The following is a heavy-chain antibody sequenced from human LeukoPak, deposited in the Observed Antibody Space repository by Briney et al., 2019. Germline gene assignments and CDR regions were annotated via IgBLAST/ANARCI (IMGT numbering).Heavy chain of an antibody. CDR2: IYYSGST. V-gene: IGHV4-59*01. CDR1: GGSISSYY. Sequence: SETLSLTCTVSGGSISSYYWSWIRQPPGKGLEWIGYIYYSGSTNYNPSLKSRVTISVDTSKNQFSLKLSSVTAADTAVYYSARNRWYYDSSGYQPEGFDYWGQGTLVTVSS. CDR3: ARNRWYYDSSGYQPEGFDY. J-gene: IGHJ4*02. D-gene: IGHD3-22*01.